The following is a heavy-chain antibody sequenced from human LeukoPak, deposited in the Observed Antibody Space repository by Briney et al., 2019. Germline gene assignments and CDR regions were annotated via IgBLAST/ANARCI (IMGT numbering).Heavy chain of an antibody. Sequence: GGSLRLSCAASGFTFRIYAMTWVRQAPGKGLEWVSTIIGNGGTSYYADSVKGRVAISRDNSKNTVFLQLNSLRAEDTAVYFCAKDEAVAGSDFFDYWGRGTLVTVSS. D-gene: IGHD6-19*01. V-gene: IGHV3-23*01. J-gene: IGHJ4*02. CDR3: AKDEAVAGSDFFDY. CDR2: IIGNGGTS. CDR1: GFTFRIYA.